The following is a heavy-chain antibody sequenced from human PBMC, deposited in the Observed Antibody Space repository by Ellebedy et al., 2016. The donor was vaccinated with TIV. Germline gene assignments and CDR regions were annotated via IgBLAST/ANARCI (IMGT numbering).Heavy chain of an antibody. Sequence: MPGGSLRLSCTVSGGSISSYYWSWIRQPPGKGLEWIGEINHSGSTNYNPSLKSRVTISVDTSKNQFSLKLSSVTAADTAVYYCANYDFWSGPDSWGQGTLVTVSS. CDR1: GGSISSYY. CDR3: ANYDFWSGPDS. CDR2: INHSGST. D-gene: IGHD3-3*01. J-gene: IGHJ4*02. V-gene: IGHV4-34*01.